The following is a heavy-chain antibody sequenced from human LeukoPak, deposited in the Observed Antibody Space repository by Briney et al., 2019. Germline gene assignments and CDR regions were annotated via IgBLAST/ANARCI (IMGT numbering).Heavy chain of an antibody. J-gene: IGHJ4*02. CDR1: GDSISSGGYY. Sequence: SETLSLTCTVSGDSISSGGYYWSWIRQHPGKGLEWIGYIYYSGSTSYNPSLKSRVTISLDTSENQFSLKLSSVTAADTAVYYCARARGQLADLDYWGQGTLVTVSS. CDR2: IYYSGST. CDR3: ARARGQLADLDY. D-gene: IGHD6-13*01. V-gene: IGHV4-31*03.